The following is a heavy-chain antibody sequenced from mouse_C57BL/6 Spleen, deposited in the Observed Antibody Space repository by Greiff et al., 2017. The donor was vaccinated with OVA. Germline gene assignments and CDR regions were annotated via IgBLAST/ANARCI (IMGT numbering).Heavy chain of an antibody. D-gene: IGHD1-1*01. CDR2: ISNGGGST. Sequence: EVMLVESGGGLVQPGGSLKLSCAASGFTFSDYYMYWVRQTPEKRLEWVAYISNGGGSTYYPDTVKGRFTISRDNAKNTLYLQMSRLQSEDTAMYYCARGVHYYGSAAMDYWGQGTSVTVSS. CDR3: ARGVHYYGSAAMDY. J-gene: IGHJ4*01. CDR1: GFTFSDYY. V-gene: IGHV5-12*01.